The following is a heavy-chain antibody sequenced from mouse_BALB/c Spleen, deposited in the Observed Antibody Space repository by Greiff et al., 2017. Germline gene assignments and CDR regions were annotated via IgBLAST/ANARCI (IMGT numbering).Heavy chain of an antibody. CDR1: GFTFSSYA. D-gene: IGHD1-1*01. CDR3: AFYYGSSPAWFAY. V-gene: IGHV5-6-5*01. Sequence: DVMLVESGGGLVKPGGSLKLSCAASGFTFSSYAMSWVRQTPEKRLEWVASISSGGSTYYPDSVKGRFTISRDNARNILYLQMSSLRSEDTAMYYCAFYYGSSPAWFAYWGQGTLVTVSA. J-gene: IGHJ3*01. CDR2: ISSGGST.